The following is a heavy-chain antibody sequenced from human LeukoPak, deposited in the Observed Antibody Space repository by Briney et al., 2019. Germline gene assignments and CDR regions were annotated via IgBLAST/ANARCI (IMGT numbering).Heavy chain of an antibody. J-gene: IGHJ4*02. V-gene: IGHV1-2*02. Sequence: ASVKVSCKASGYTFTGYYMHWVRQAPGQGLEWMGWINPNSGGTNYAQKFQGRVTMTRDTSISTAYMELSRLRSDDTAVYYCARVFGTIDYGDYAVDYWGQGTLVTVSS. CDR1: GYTFTGYY. D-gene: IGHD4-17*01. CDR2: INPNSGGT. CDR3: ARVFGTIDYGDYAVDY.